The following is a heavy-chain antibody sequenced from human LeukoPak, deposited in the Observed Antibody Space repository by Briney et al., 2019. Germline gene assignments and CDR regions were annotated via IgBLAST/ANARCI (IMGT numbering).Heavy chain of an antibody. CDR1: GYTFTGSY. J-gene: IGHJ4*02. CDR2: INPNSGGT. V-gene: IGHV1-2*02. D-gene: IGHD1-26*01. CDR3: ASSTGSYSPFDY. Sequence: ASVKVSCKASGYTFTGSYMHWVRQAPGQGLEWMGWINPNSGGTNYAQKFQGRVTMTRDTSISTAYMELSRLRSDDTAVYYCASSTGSYSPFDYWGQGTLVTVSS.